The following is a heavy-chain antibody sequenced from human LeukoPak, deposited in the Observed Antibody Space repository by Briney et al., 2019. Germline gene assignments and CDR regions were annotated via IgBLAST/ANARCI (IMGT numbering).Heavy chain of an antibody. V-gene: IGHV3-49*04. CDR3: TSPLESSYYYYYMDV. Sequence: GGSLRLSCTASGFTFGDYAMSWVRQAPGKGLEWVGFIRSKAYGGTTEYAASVKGRFTISRDDSKSIAYLQMNSLKTEDTAVYYCTSPLESSYYYYYMDVWGKGTTVTVSS. CDR1: GFTFGDYA. D-gene: IGHD5-24*01. CDR2: IRSKAYGGTT. J-gene: IGHJ6*03.